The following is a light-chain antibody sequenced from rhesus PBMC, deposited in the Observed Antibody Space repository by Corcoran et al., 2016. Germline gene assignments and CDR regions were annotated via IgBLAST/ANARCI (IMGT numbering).Light chain of an antibody. J-gene: IGKJ2*01. CDR1: QSVSSY. Sequence: EIVMTQSPATLSLSPGERATLSCRASQSVSSYVAWYQQKPEQAPRHLIYAASSRAPGIPDRFSGSGSGTAFTLTISSLGPEDFAVYYCQQYSNWPHSFGQGTKVEIK. V-gene: IGKV3S9*01. CDR3: QQYSNWPHS. CDR2: AAS.